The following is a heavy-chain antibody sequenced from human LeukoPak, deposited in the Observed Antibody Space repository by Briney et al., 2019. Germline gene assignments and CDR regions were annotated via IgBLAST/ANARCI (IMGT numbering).Heavy chain of an antibody. J-gene: IGHJ4*02. Sequence: SETLSLTCTVSGGSVSSASYYWSWIRQPPGKGLEWIGYIYYSGSTTYNPSPKSRVTISVDTSKNQFSLKLTSVTAADTAVYYCARVPQFNGLFDYWGQGTLVTVSS. V-gene: IGHV4-61*01. CDR3: ARVPQFNGLFDY. D-gene: IGHD2-8*01. CDR1: GGSVSSASYY. CDR2: IYYSGST.